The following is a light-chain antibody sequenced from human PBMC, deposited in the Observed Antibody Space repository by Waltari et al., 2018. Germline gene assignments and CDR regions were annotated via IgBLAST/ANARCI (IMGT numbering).Light chain of an antibody. J-gene: IGLJ2*01. CDR1: SRDVGGYNF. Sequence: QSALTQPASVSGSPGQSITISCTGTSRDVGGYNFFSWYQQHPGKVPKLIIYEVYNLHSGGSYRFSGSKSGNTASRTISGLQAEDEADYYCSSYTSSSTGIFGGGTKLTVL. V-gene: IGLV2-14*01. CDR2: EVY. CDR3: SSYTSSSTGI.